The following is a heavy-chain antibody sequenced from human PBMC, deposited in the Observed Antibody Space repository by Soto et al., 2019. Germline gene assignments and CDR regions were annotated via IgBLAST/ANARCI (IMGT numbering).Heavy chain of an antibody. V-gene: IGHV1-3*05. J-gene: IGHJ4*02. D-gene: IGHD6-19*01. CDR3: ARAVAVAADFDY. Sequence: QVQLGQSGAEEKKPGASVKVSCKASGYTFTGYAMHWVRQAPGQRREWMGWINAGNGNTKYSQKFQSRVTITRDTSASTANMELSSLRSEDTAVYYCARAVAVAADFDYWGQGTLFTVSS. CDR1: GYTFTGYA. CDR2: INAGNGNT.